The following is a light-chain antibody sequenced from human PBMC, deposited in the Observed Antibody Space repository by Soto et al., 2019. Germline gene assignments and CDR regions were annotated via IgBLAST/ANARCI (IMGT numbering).Light chain of an antibody. CDR1: SSDVGGYDY. CDR2: EGS. Sequence: GLTQPASVTGTPGQSMTISCTGPSSDVGGYDYVSWYQHHPAKAPKVMLYEGSNRLSAVSNRFSGSKSGNTASLTLSGPQAEDEADYYCTSYTSTTTRVFGTGTKVTAL. J-gene: IGLJ1*01. V-gene: IGLV2-14*01. CDR3: TSYTSTTTRV.